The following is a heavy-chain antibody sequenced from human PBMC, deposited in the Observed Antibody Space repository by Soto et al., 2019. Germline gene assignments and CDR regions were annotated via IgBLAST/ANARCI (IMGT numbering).Heavy chain of an antibody. V-gene: IGHV4-39*01. J-gene: IGHJ3*02. CDR1: GGSISSSNYY. D-gene: IGHD2-8*01. CDR2: IYYSGST. CDR3: ARHPYSAPYIVLAASSVVLHAFDI. Sequence: QLQLQESGPGLVKPSETLSLTCTVSGGSISSSNYYWGWIRQPPGKGLEWIGSIYYSGSTYYNPSLKSRVTISVDASKNRFSLKLSSVTASDTAVYYCARHPYSAPYIVLAASSVVLHAFDIWGQGTMVVVSS.